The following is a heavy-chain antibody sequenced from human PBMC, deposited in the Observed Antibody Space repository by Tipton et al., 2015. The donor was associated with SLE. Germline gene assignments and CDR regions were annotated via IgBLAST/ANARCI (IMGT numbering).Heavy chain of an antibody. Sequence: TLSLTCTVSGGSIKSYYWSWIRQPPAKGLEWIGFIYYSGSTNYNTSLKSRVTMSVDTSRNQFSLRLSSVTAADSAVYYCARSAGYCSGGSCYGSYGFDSWGQGTLVTVSS. V-gene: IGHV4-59*13. CDR3: ARSAGYCSGGSCYGSYGFDS. CDR2: IYYSGST. J-gene: IGHJ5*01. CDR1: GGSIKSYY. D-gene: IGHD2-15*01.